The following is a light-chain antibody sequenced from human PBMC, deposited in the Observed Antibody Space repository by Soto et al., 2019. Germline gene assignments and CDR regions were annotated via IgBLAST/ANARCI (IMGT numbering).Light chain of an antibody. Sequence: DIQMTQSPSTLSASVRDRVTITCRASQTISSWLAWFQQRPGRAPKFLIYDASSLQSGVPSRFSGSGSGTESTLTISSLQPDDFGTYYCQEYNSYTGTFGPGTKVDIK. J-gene: IGKJ1*01. CDR3: QEYNSYTGT. CDR2: DAS. CDR1: QTISSW. V-gene: IGKV1-5*01.